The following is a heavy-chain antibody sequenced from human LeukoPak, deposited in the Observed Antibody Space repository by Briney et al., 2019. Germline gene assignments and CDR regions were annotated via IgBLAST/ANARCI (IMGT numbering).Heavy chain of an antibody. CDR3: ARVGPTYDSSGYYLGKYFDY. CDR1: GGSISSYY. CDR2: IYYSGST. Sequence: SETLSLTCTVSGGSISSYYWSWIRQPPGKGLEWIGYIYYSGSTNYNPSLKSRVTISVDTSKNQFSLKLSSVTAADTAVYYCARVGPTYDSSGYYLGKYFDYWGQGTLVTASS. J-gene: IGHJ4*02. D-gene: IGHD3-22*01. V-gene: IGHV4-59*01.